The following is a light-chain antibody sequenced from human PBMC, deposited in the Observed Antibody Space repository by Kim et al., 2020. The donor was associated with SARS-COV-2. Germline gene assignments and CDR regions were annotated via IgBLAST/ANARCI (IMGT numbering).Light chain of an antibody. Sequence: PRQTASKTGTRDEVGEKYACWYAQKPGQSPVLVIDEDNKRPSGIPERFSGSKSGNTATLTISGTQAMDEGDYYCQAWDSNTFYVFGTGTKVTVL. CDR2: EDN. V-gene: IGLV3-1*01. CDR3: QAWDSNTFYV. CDR1: EVGEKY. J-gene: IGLJ1*01.